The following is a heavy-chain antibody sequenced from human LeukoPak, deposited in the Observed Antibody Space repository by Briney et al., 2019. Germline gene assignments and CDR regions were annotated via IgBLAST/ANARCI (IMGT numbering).Heavy chain of an antibody. V-gene: IGHV5-51*01. J-gene: IGHJ2*01. CDR2: IYLDDSET. CDR1: GDNFNNYW. Sequence: GESLKISCKGGGDNFNNYWIVWVRQMPGKGLEWMGVIYLDDSETKYSPSFQGQVTISVDKSINTAYVQWSSLKASDTAMYYCARRVVNNRNWYFNLWGRGTLVTVSS. CDR3: ARRVVNNRNWYFNL. D-gene: IGHD4-23*01.